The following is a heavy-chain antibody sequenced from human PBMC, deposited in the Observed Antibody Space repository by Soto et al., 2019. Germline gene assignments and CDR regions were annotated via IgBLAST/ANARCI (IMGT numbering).Heavy chain of an antibody. CDR1: GYTFTGYY. V-gene: IGHV1-2*02. D-gene: IGHD3-10*01. Sequence: VSCKASGYTFTGYYMHWVRQAPGQGLEWMGWINPNSGGTNYAQKFQGRVTMTRDTSISTAYMELSRLRSDDTAVYYCARVYRFGEFRYGMDVWGQGTTVTVSS. J-gene: IGHJ6*02. CDR2: INPNSGGT. CDR3: ARVYRFGEFRYGMDV.